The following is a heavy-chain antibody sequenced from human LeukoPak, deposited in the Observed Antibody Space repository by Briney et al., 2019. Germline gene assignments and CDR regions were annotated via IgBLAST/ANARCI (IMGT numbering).Heavy chain of an antibody. V-gene: IGHV4-34*01. D-gene: IGHD3-3*01. J-gene: IGHJ4*02. CDR3: ARAPWSGYYLVDY. CDR1: GGSFSGYY. Sequence: ASETLSLTCAVYGGSFSGYYWSWIRQPPGKGLEWIGEINHSGSTNYNPSLKSRVTISVDTSKNQFSLKLSSVTAADTAVYYCARAPWSGYYLVDYWGQGTLVTVSS. CDR2: INHSGST.